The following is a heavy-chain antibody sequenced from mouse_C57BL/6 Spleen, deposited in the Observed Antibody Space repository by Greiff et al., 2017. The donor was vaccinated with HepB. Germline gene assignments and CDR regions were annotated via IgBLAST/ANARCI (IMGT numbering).Heavy chain of an antibody. CDR1: GYTFTSYW. V-gene: IGHV1-64*01. Sequence: VQLQQPGAELVKPGASVKLSCKASGYTFTSYWMHWVKQRPGQGLEWIGMIHPDSGSTNYNEKFKSKATLTVDKSSSTAYMQLSSLTSEDSAVYYCARESLLLRVYWGQGTTLTVSS. D-gene: IGHD1-1*01. CDR3: ARESLLLRVY. J-gene: IGHJ2*01. CDR2: IHPDSGST.